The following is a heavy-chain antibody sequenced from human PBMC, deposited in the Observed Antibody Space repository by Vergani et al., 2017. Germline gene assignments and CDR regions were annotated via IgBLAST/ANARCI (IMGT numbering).Heavy chain of an antibody. CDR3: ATVGVFWREIVVVPAAIRDYYYYGMDV. CDR2: FDPEDGET. J-gene: IGHJ6*02. Sequence: QVQLVQSGAEVKKPGASVKVSCKVSGYTLTELSMHWVRQAPGKGLEWMGGFDPEDGETIYAQKFQGRVTMTEDTSTDTAYMVLGSLRSEDTAVYYCATVGVFWREIVVVPAAIRDYYYYGMDVWGQGTTVTVSS. CDR1: GYTLTELS. D-gene: IGHD2-2*02. V-gene: IGHV1-24*01.